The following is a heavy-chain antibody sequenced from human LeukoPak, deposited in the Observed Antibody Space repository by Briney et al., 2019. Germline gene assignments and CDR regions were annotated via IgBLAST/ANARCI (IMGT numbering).Heavy chain of an antibody. J-gene: IGHJ4*02. V-gene: IGHV1-69*05. Sequence: ASVKVSCKASGGTFSSYAISWVRQAPGQGLEWMGGIIPIFGTANYAQKFQGRVTITTDESTSTAYMELSSLRSEDTAVYYCARQKYYYDSSGYGAFDYWGQGTLVTVSS. D-gene: IGHD3-22*01. CDR2: IIPIFGTA. CDR1: GGTFSSYA. CDR3: ARQKYYYDSSGYGAFDY.